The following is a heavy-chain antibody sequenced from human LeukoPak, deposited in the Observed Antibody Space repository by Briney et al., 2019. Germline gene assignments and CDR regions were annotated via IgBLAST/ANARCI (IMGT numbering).Heavy chain of an antibody. Sequence: SETLSLTCTVSGGSISSYYWSWIRQPPGKGLGWIGYIYYSGSTNYNPSLKSRVTISVDTSKNQFSLKLSSVTAADTAVYYCAIMTTVTRYYFDYWGQGTLVTVSS. D-gene: IGHD4-17*01. V-gene: IGHV4-59*01. CDR3: AIMTTVTRYYFDY. CDR2: IYYSGST. CDR1: GGSISSYY. J-gene: IGHJ4*02.